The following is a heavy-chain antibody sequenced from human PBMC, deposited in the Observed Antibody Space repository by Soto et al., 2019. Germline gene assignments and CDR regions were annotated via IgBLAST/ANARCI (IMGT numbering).Heavy chain of an antibody. V-gene: IGHV5-10-1*01. D-gene: IGHD6-13*01. Sequence: PGESLKISCNGSGYSFTSYSITWVRQMPGKGLEWMGRIDPTDSYTNYGPSFQGHVTISADKSINTAYLQWSSLKASDSAMYYCARPYSSSWDIDYWGQGTLVTVSS. CDR3: ARPYSSSWDIDY. CDR1: GYSFTSYS. J-gene: IGHJ4*02. CDR2: IDPTDSYT.